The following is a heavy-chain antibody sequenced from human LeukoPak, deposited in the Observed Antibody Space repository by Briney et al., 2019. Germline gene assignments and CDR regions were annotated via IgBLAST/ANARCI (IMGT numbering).Heavy chain of an antibody. D-gene: IGHD1-26*01. CDR1: GGSISSGDYY. Sequence: SETLSLTCTVSGGSISSGDYYWSWIRQPPGKGLEWIGYIFYSGGTYYNPCLKIRVTTSVATSKTQSSLKLRSVTAADTAVYYCARRPIVGSTRDAFDIWGQGTMVTVSS. J-gene: IGHJ3*02. CDR3: ARRPIVGSTRDAFDI. CDR2: IFYSGGT. V-gene: IGHV4-30-4*08.